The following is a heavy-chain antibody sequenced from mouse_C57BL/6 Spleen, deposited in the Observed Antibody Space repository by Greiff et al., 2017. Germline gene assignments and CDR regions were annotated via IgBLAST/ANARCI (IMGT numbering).Heavy chain of an antibody. D-gene: IGHD1-1*01. CDR2: IDPKTGGT. CDR3: TGCTTVPPAWFGD. V-gene: IGHV1-15*01. J-gene: IGHJ3*01. CDR1: GYTFTDYE. Sequence: QVQLQQSGAELARPGASVTLSCKASGYTFTDYEMHWVKQTPVHGLEWIGAIDPKTGGTAYNQKFKGKAILTADKSSSTAYMELRSLTSDDAAVYYWTGCTTVPPAWFGDWGKGVMVTV.